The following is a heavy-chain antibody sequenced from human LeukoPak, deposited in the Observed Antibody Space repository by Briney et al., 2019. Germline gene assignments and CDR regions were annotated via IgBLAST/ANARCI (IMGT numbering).Heavy chain of an antibody. CDR3: ARLSGRDYYFDY. CDR1: GGSISSSSYY. J-gene: IGHJ4*02. Sequence: MSSETLSLTCTVSGGSISSSSYYWGWIRQPPGKGLEWIGSIYYSGSTYYNPSLKGRVTISVDTSKNQFSLKLSSVTAADTAVYYCARLSGRDYYFDYWGQGTLVTVSS. V-gene: IGHV4-39*07. CDR2: IYYSGST. D-gene: IGHD3-10*01.